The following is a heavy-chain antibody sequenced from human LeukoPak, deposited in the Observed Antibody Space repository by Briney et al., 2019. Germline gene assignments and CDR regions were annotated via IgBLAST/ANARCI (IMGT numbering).Heavy chain of an antibody. J-gene: IGHJ5*02. Sequence: GGSLRLSCAASGFTFSSYWMSWVRQAPGKGLEWVANIKQDGSEKYYVDSVKGRFTISRDNAKNSLYLQMNSLRAEGTAVYYCARHPEELFSWDRGPNWFDPWGQGTLVTVSS. CDR2: IKQDGSEK. CDR1: GFTFSSYW. CDR3: ARHPEELFSWDRGPNWFDP. D-gene: IGHD3-10*01. V-gene: IGHV3-7*01.